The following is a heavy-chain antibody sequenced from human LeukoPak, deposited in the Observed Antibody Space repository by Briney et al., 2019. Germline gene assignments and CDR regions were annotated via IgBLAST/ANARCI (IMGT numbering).Heavy chain of an antibody. CDR2: INPSGGST. CDR1: GYTFTSYY. Sequence: ASVKVSCKASGYTFTSYYMHWVRQAPGQGLEWMGIINPSGGSTSYAQKFQGRVTMTRDTSTSTVYMELSSLRSEDTAVYYCARGGFIGYCSGGSCYTQNAFDIWGQGTMVTASS. CDR3: ARGGFIGYCSGGSCYTQNAFDI. D-gene: IGHD2-15*01. J-gene: IGHJ3*02. V-gene: IGHV1-46*01.